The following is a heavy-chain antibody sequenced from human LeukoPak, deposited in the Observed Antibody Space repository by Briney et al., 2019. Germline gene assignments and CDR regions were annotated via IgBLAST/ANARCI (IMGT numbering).Heavy chain of an antibody. D-gene: IGHD3-10*01. Sequence: GGSLRLSCAASGFTFGTYGMSWVRQAPGKGLEWVSAISTSGGSTYYADSVKGRFTISRDNSKNTLYLQMNSLRAKDTAVYYCAKETGAAFGHYFDYWGQGTLVTVSS. CDR1: GFTFGTYG. CDR3: AKETGAAFGHYFDY. J-gene: IGHJ4*02. V-gene: IGHV3-23*01. CDR2: ISTSGGST.